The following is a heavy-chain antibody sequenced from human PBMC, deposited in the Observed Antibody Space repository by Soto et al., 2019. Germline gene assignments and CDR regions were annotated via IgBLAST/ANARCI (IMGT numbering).Heavy chain of an antibody. J-gene: IGHJ6*02. Sequence: QVQLVESGGGVVQPGRSLRLSCAASGFTFKNYGMHWVRQAPGKGLEWLSVIWNDGSNSCYANSVKGRFTISRDNSKNTLYLQMSSLRAEDTGVYYCARRKIPPPPRVAANARGAMDVWGHGTTVTVSS. CDR3: ARRKIPPPPRVAANARGAMDV. V-gene: IGHV3-33*01. CDR2: IWNDGSNS. CDR1: GFTFKNYG. D-gene: IGHD6-13*01.